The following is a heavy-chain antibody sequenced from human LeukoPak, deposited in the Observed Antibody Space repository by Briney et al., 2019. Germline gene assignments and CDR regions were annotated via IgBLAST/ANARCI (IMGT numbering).Heavy chain of an antibody. CDR2: IWYDGSNK. D-gene: IGHD3-22*01. CDR1: GFTFSSYG. CDR3: ARDPSYYYDSSGYYADAFDI. V-gene: IGHV3-33*01. J-gene: IGHJ3*02. Sequence: GGSLRLSCAASGFTFSSYGMHWVRQAPGKGLEWVAVIWYDGSNKYYADSVKGRFTISRDNSKNTLYLQMNSLRAEDTAVYYCARDPSYYYDSSGYYADAFDIWGQGTMVTVSS.